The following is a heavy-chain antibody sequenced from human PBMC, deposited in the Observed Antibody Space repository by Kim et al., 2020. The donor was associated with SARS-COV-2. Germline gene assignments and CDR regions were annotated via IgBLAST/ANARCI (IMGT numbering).Heavy chain of an antibody. V-gene: IGHV3-30*18. Sequence: GGSLRLSCAASGFTFSTYAMHWVRQAPGKGLEWVSVISNNGGNKYYADSVKGRFTISRDNSKNTLHLQMNSLRAEDTAVYYCAKTGYYDSRNYYLRTHCDYWGQGTLDSVSS. CDR1: GFTFSTYA. CDR2: ISNNGGNK. CDR3: AKTGYYDSRNYYLRTHCDY. D-gene: IGHD3-22*01. J-gene: IGHJ4*02.